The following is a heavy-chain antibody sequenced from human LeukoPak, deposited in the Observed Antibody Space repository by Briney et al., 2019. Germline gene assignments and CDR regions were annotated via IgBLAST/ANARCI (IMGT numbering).Heavy chain of an antibody. V-gene: IGHV6-1*01. Sequence: SQTLSLTCAISGDTVSSNSVAWNWIRQSPSRGLEWLGRTYYMSKWYNDYAVSVRSRITINADTSKNQFSLQLNSVTPEDTAVYYCARWNRGFHWFDPWGQGTLVTVSS. CDR1: GDTVSSNSVA. CDR3: ARWNRGFHWFDP. CDR2: TYYMSKWYN. D-gene: IGHD1-1*01. J-gene: IGHJ5*02.